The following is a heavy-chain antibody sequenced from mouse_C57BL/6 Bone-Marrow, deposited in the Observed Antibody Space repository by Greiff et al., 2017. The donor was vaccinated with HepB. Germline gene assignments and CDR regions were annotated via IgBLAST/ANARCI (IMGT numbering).Heavy chain of an antibody. D-gene: IGHD2-5*01. V-gene: IGHV5-6*01. CDR2: ISSGGSYT. J-gene: IGHJ3*01. CDR3: ARHLYSNYDAY. Sequence: EVKLVESGGDLVKPGGSLKLSCAASGFTFSSYGMSWVRQTPDKRLEWVATISSGGSYTYYPDSVKGRFTISRDNAKNTLYLQMSSLKSEDTAMYYCARHLYSNYDAYWGQGTLVTVSA. CDR1: GFTFSSYG.